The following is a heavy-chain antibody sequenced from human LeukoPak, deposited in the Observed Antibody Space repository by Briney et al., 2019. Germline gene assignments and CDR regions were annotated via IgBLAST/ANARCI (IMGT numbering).Heavy chain of an antibody. D-gene: IGHD5-18*01. CDR3: ARHRKVDTAGDY. Sequence: SETLSLTCSVSGDSISSSSYYWGWIRQSPGKGLEWIGSIYYNGNTYYNSPLKSRLTIALDTSRTQFSLKLTSVTAADTAVYFCARHRKVDTAGDYWGQGTLVTVSS. CDR2: IYYNGNT. CDR1: GDSISSSSYY. V-gene: IGHV4-39*01. J-gene: IGHJ4*02.